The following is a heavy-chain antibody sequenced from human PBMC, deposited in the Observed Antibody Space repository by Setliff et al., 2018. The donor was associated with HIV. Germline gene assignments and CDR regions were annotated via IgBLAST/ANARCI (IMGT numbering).Heavy chain of an antibody. Sequence: SVKVSCKASRSTFNSHTINWVRQAPGQGLDRMGRIIPILGVANYAQRFQGKVTITADKSTSTAYMELTSLRFDDTAMYYCVRGVQSPPHYSYYYMDVWGEGTVVTVSS. D-gene: IGHD3-3*01. J-gene: IGHJ6*03. CDR3: VRGVQSPPHYSYYYMDV. CDR2: IIPILGVA. V-gene: IGHV1-69*02. CDR1: RSTFNSHT.